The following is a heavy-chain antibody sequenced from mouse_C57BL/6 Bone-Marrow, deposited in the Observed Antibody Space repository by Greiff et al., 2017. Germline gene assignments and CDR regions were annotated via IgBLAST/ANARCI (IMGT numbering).Heavy chain of an antibody. CDR3: VITTVVAPFDY. Sequence: QVTLKESGPELVKPGASVKLSCKASGYTFTSYDINWVKQRPGQGLEWIGWIYPRDGSTKYNEKFKGKATLTVDTSSSTAYMELHSLTSEDSAVYCCVITTVVAPFDYWGQGTTLTVSS. J-gene: IGHJ2*01. CDR2: IYPRDGST. V-gene: IGHV1-85*01. D-gene: IGHD1-1*01. CDR1: GYTFTSYD.